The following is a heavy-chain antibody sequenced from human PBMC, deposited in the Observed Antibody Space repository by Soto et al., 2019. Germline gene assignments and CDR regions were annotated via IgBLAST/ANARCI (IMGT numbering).Heavy chain of an antibody. V-gene: IGHV4-59*08. CDR2: IYYSGST. J-gene: IGHJ4*02. Sequence: QVQLQESGPGLVKPSETLSLTCTVSGGSISSYYWSWIRQPPGKGLEWIGYIYYSGSTNYNPSLKSRVTISVDTSKNQFSRKLSSVTAADTAVYYCARQGWLRYKKRYFDYWGQGTLVTVSS. CDR3: ARQGWLRYKKRYFDY. CDR1: GGSISSYY. D-gene: IGHD5-12*01.